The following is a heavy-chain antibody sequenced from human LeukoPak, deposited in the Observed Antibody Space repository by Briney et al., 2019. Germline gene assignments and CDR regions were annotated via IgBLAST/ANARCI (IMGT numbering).Heavy chain of an antibody. V-gene: IGHV3-30-3*01. D-gene: IGHD6-13*01. J-gene: IGHJ4*02. CDR1: GFTFSSYA. Sequence: PGGSLRLSCAASGFTFSSYAMHWVRQAPGKGLEWVAVISYDGSNKYYADSVKDRFTISRDNAKESLFLQMNSLRAEDTAIYYCARENSGIAATDIIDYWGQGTLVTVSS. CDR3: ARENSGIAATDIIDY. CDR2: ISYDGSNK.